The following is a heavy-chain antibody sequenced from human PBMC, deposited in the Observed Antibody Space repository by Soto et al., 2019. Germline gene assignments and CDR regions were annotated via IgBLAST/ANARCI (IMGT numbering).Heavy chain of an antibody. V-gene: IGHV3-30*04. CDR3: ARVVATITDYYYGMDV. CDR1: GFTFSSYA. Sequence: QVQLVESGGGVVQPGRSLRLSCAASGFTFSSYAMHWVRQAPGEGLEWVAVISYDGGRNKYYADSVKGRFTISRDNSRNTLYLQMNSLRAEDTAVYYCARVVATITDYYYGMDVWGQGTTVTVSS. J-gene: IGHJ6*02. CDR2: ISYDGGRNK. D-gene: IGHD5-12*01.